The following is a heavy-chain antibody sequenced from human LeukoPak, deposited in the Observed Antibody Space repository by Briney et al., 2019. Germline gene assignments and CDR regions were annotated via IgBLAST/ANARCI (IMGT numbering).Heavy chain of an antibody. D-gene: IGHD3-10*01. V-gene: IGHV3-11*01. CDR3: AKRVRYGSGNYHFDH. CDR2: ISHTGDST. J-gene: IGHJ4*02. CDR1: GFTFSESY. Sequence: PGGSLRLSCAASGFTFSESYMTWIRQAPGKGLDLVSYISHTGDSTYYVDSVKGRFTISRDNSKNTLYLQMNSLTAEDTAVYYCAKRVRYGSGNYHFDHWGQGTLVTVSS.